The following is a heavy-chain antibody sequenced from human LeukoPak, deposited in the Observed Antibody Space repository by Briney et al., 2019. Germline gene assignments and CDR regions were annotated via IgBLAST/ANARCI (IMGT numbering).Heavy chain of an antibody. D-gene: IGHD3-10*01. CDR3: ARGLFSGSFYVGFDP. V-gene: IGHV1-2*02. CDR2: FNPNNGGI. J-gene: IGHJ5*02. Sequence: ASVKVSCKAFGYSFTGYSTYYIHWVRQAPGQGLEWMAWFNPNNGGIHLAQKFQGRVTLTRDTSISTAYMEVNRLTSDDTAVYYCARGLFSGSFYVGFDPWGQGTLITVSS. CDR1: GYSFTGYSTYY.